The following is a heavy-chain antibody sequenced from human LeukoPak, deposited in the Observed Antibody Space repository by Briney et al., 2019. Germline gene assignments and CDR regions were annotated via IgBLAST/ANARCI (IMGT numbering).Heavy chain of an antibody. J-gene: IGHJ6*03. CDR2: ISSSGSTI. Sequence: GGSLRLSCAASGFTFSDYYMSWIRQAPGKGLEWVSYISSSGSTIYYADSVKGRFTISRDNAKNSLYLQMNSLRAEDMALYYCAKGGGGRLIYYYYMDVWGKGTTVTVSS. CDR3: AKGGGGRLIYYYYMDV. D-gene: IGHD3-16*01. CDR1: GFTFSDYY. V-gene: IGHV3-11*01.